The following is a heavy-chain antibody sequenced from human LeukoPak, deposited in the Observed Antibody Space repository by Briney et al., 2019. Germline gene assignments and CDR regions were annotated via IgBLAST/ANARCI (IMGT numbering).Heavy chain of an antibody. V-gene: IGHV4-38-2*01. CDR2: IYHSGST. Sequence: SETLSLTCAVSGYSISSGYYWGWIRPPPGKGLEWIGSIYHSGSTYYNPSLKSRVTISVDTSKNQFSLKLSSVTAADTAVYYCARQSTRYCSSTSCHDLNWFDPWGQGTLVTVSS. CDR1: GYSISSGYY. J-gene: IGHJ5*02. D-gene: IGHD2-2*01. CDR3: ARQSTRYCSSTSCHDLNWFDP.